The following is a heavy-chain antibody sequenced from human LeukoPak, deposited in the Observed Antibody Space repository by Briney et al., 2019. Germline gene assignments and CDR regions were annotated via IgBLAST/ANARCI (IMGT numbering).Heavy chain of an antibody. J-gene: IGHJ4*02. Sequence: PGGSLRLSCAASGNYWMTWVRQAPGRGLEFVANIRGDGNEKYYMDSMKGRLTISRDNAKNSLFLQMSGLRAEDTAVYYCMTELLGYRGQGTLVTVSS. CDR1: GNYW. CDR2: IRGDGNEK. D-gene: IGHD1-14*01. CDR3: MTELLGY. V-gene: IGHV3-7*03.